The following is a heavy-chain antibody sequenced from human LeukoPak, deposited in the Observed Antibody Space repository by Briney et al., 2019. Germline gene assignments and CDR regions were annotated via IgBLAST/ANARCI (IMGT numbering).Heavy chain of an antibody. CDR1: GFTFSSYA. CDR2: ISGSGGST. V-gene: IGHV3-23*01. CDR3: AKDGSAALQYYYGMDV. J-gene: IGHJ6*02. Sequence: GGSLRLSCAASGFTFSSYAMSWVRQAPGKGLEWASAISGSGGSTYYADSVKGRFTISRDNSKNTLYLQMNSLRAEDTAVYYCAKDGSAALQYYYGMDVWGQGTTVTVSS. D-gene: IGHD2-2*01.